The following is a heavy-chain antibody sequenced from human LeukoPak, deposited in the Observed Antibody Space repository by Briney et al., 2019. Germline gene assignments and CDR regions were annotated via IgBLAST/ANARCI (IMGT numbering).Heavy chain of an antibody. CDR2: ISGSGDST. CDR3: AKGNQRYSSTWYGVDY. V-gene: IGHV3-23*01. D-gene: IGHD6-13*01. Sequence: PGGSLRLSCAASGFTFRSYAMSWVRQAPGKGLEWVSAISGSGDSTYYPDSVKGRFTISRDNSKNTLYLQMNSLRAEDTAVYYCAKGNQRYSSTWYGVDYWGQGTLVTVSS. CDR1: GFTFRSYA. J-gene: IGHJ4*02.